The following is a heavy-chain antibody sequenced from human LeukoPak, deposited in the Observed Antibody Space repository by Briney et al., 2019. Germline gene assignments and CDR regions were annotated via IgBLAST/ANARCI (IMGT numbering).Heavy chain of an antibody. Sequence: SETLSLTCTVSGDSISSSDYYWTWIRQPPGKGLEWIGYIHRSGTIYYNSSLKSRVSISVDRSKNQFSLILSSVTAADTAVYYCARGYGSGSYYAHWGQGTLVTVSS. CDR2: IHRSGTI. V-gene: IGHV4-30-2*01. D-gene: IGHD3-10*01. CDR1: GDSISSSDYY. J-gene: IGHJ4*02. CDR3: ARGYGSGSYYAH.